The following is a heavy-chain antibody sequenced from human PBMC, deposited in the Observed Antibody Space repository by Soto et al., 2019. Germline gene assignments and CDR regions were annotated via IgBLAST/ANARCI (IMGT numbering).Heavy chain of an antibody. CDR2: MNPNSGKT. V-gene: IGHV1-8*01. CDR1: GYTFISYD. CDR3: AREHGNYALDY. D-gene: IGHD4-17*01. J-gene: IGHJ4*02. Sequence: QVQLVQSVAEVKKPGASVKVSCKASGYTFISYDINWVRQATGQGLEWMGWMNPNSGKTVYVQKFQGRITMTRNTSISTADKELSSLRSEDTVVYYCAREHGNYALDYWGQGPLVTVSS.